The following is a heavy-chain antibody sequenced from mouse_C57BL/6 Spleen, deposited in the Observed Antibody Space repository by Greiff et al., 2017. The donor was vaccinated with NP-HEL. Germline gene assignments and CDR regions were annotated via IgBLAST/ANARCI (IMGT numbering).Heavy chain of an antibody. V-gene: IGHV1-9*01. J-gene: IGHJ1*03. CDR2: ILPGSGCT. CDR1: GYTFTGYW. D-gene: IGHD1-1*01. Sequence: VQLQESGAELMKPGASVKLSCKATGYTFTGYWIEWVKQRPGHGLEWIGEILPGSGCTNYNEKFKGKATFTADTSSNTAYMQLSSLTTEDSAIYYCARSPLYDGSSGSDCYFDVWGTGTTVTVSS. CDR3: ARSPLYDGSSGSDCYFDV.